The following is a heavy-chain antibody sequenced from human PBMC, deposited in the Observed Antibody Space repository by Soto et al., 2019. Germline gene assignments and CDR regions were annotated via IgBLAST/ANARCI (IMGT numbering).Heavy chain of an antibody. CDR1: GFTFSTHG. CDR2: IAYDGSNR. CDR3: AKDRGGSWTFDY. J-gene: IGHJ4*02. Sequence: QVQLVDSGGGVVQPGVSLSLSCAASGFTFSTHGMHWVRQSPGKGLEWVASIAYDGSNRVYGDPVKGRFIVSRHNPKKSVYLQMNSLRHEDTGVYFCAKDRGGSWTFDYWGQGILVAVSS. V-gene: IGHV3-30*18. D-gene: IGHD6-13*01.